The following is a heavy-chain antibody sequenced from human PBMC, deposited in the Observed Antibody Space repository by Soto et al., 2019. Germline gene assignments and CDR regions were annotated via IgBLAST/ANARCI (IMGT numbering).Heavy chain of an antibody. V-gene: IGHV4-31*03. CDR2: IYYSGST. CDR3: ARVDGYYNLSFDY. Sequence: TLSLTCTVSGGTISSGGYYWVWNRHHPGKGLEWIGYIYYSGSTYYNPSLKSRVTISVDTSKNQFSLKLSSVTAADTAVYYCARVDGYYNLSFDYWGQGTLVTVSS. J-gene: IGHJ4*02. D-gene: IGHD3-9*01. CDR1: GGTISSGGYY.